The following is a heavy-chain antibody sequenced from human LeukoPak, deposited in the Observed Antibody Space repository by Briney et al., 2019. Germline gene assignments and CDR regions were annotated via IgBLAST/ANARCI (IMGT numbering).Heavy chain of an antibody. CDR2: VCGSGGST. CDR3: AREDFSIAVAGTNLDY. J-gene: IGHJ4*02. Sequence: PGGVPRISLAAPGFTLCSYAMSWVRPGPGKGPGWVLAVCGSGGSTYYADSVKGRFTISRDNSKNTLYLQMNSLRAEDTAVYYCAREDFSIAVAGTNLDYWGQGTLVTVSS. V-gene: IGHV3-23*01. CDR1: GFTLCSYA. D-gene: IGHD6-19*01.